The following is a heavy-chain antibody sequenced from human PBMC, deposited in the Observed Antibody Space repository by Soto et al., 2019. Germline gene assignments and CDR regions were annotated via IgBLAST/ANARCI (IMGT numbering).Heavy chain of an antibody. CDR3: ARDIVGGVTRVNWFDP. D-gene: IGHD2-8*02. CDR1: GYTFTSYG. CDR2: ISAYNGNT. Sequence: GASVKVSCKASGYTFTSYGISRVRQAPGQGLEWMGWISAYNGNTNYAQKLQGRVTMTTDTSTSTAYMELRSLRSDDTAVYYCARDIVGGVTRVNWFDPWGQGTLVTVSS. V-gene: IGHV1-18*01. J-gene: IGHJ5*02.